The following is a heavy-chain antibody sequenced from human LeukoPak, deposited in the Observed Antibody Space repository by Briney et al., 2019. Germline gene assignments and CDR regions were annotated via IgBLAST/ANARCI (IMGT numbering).Heavy chain of an antibody. D-gene: IGHD4-17*01. V-gene: IGHV3-53*01. CDR2: IYSGGST. CDR3: ARIYGDYTYYYYYMDV. CDR1: GFTVSSNY. Sequence: GGSLRLSCAASGFTVSSNYMSWVRQAPGKGLEWVSVIYSGGSTYYADSVKGRFTISRDNSKNTLYLQMNSLRAEDTAVYHCARIYGDYTYYYYYMDVWGKGTTVTVSS. J-gene: IGHJ6*03.